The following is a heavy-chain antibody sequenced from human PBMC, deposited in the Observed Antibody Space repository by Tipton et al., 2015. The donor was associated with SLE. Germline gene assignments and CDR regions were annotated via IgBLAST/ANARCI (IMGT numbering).Heavy chain of an antibody. CDR2: IANSGDT. J-gene: IGHJ3*02. CDR1: GFPFKTYD. D-gene: IGHD6-19*01. V-gene: IGHV3-13*01. CDR3: ARGYGVAGALDAFEM. Sequence: SLRLSCEASGFPFKTYDMHWVRQGTGKGLEWISGIANSGDTYYLDSVKGRFSISREDAKNSFYLQMQNLRVGDTAVYYCARGYGVAGALDAFEMWGQGTLVSVSS.